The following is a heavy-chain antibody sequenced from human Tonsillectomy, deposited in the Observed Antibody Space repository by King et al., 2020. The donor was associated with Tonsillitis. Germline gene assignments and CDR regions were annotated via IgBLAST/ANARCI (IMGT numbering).Heavy chain of an antibody. CDR3: ARDHGYCSGGSCFLAPWFDP. J-gene: IGHJ5*02. V-gene: IGHV4-59*01. Sequence: VQLQESGPGLVKPSETLSLTCTVSAGSISRYYWSWIRQPPGKRLAGIGYIYYSGSTNYHPSLKSRVTISLDTSKNQFSLTLSSVTAADTAVYYCARDHGYCSGGSCFLAPWFDPWGQGTLVTVSS. D-gene: IGHD2-15*01. CDR1: AGSISRYY. CDR2: IYYSGST.